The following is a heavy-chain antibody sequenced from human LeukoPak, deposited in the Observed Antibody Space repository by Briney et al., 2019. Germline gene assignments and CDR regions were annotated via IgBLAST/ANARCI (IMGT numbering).Heavy chain of an antibody. CDR1: GYTFTTYY. Sequence: ASVKVSCKASGYTFTTYYIHWVRQAPGQGLEWMGFINSSGGSTSYAQKFQGRVTMTRDTSTSTVYMDLSSLRSGDTAVYYCARNVGSGLDYWGQGTLVIVSS. CDR2: INSSGGST. J-gene: IGHJ4*02. CDR3: ARNVGSGLDY. D-gene: IGHD3-10*01. V-gene: IGHV1-46*03.